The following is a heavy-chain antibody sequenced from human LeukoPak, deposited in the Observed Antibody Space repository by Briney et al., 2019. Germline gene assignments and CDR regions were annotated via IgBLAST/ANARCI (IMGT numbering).Heavy chain of an antibody. CDR3: ARLWTGYSDSSGYYYLDY. J-gene: IGHJ4*02. Sequence: SETLSLTCTVSGGSISSYYWSWIRQPPGKGLEWIGYIYYSGSTNYNPPLKSRVTISVDTSKNQFSLKLSSVTAADTAVYYCARLWTGYSDSSGYYYLDYWGQGTLVTVSS. CDR1: GGSISSYY. D-gene: IGHD3-22*01. V-gene: IGHV4-59*01. CDR2: IYYSGST.